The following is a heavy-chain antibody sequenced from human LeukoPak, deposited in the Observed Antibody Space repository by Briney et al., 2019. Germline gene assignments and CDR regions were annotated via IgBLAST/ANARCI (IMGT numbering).Heavy chain of an antibody. D-gene: IGHD2-15*01. V-gene: IGHV5-51*01. CDR1: GYTFTSYW. CDR2: IYPGDSDT. Sequence: GESLKISCKGSGYTFTSYWIAWVRQMPGKGLEWMGIIYPGDSDTRYSPSFQGQVTISADKSISTAYLQWSSLKASDTAMYYCAGQDIVVVATATRAFDFWGQGTMVTVSS. J-gene: IGHJ3*01. CDR3: AGQDIVVVATATRAFDF.